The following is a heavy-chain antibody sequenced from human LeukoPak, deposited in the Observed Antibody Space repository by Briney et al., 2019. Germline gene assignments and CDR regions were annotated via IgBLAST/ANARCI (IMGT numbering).Heavy chain of an antibody. V-gene: IGHV3-23*01. J-gene: IGHJ4*02. D-gene: IGHD6-19*01. CDR3: ARGYNSGWSGFDY. Sequence: GGSLRLSCAASGFTFSSYAMSWVRQAPGKGLEWVSAISGSGGSTYYADSVKGRFTISRDNSKNTLYLQMNSLRAEDTAVYYCARGYNSGWSGFDYWGQGTLVTVSS. CDR2: ISGSGGST. CDR1: GFTFSSYA.